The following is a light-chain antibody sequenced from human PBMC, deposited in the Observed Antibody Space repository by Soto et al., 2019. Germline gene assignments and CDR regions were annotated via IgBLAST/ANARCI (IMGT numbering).Light chain of an antibody. J-gene: IGKJ2*01. CDR2: AAS. CDR1: QSISNS. V-gene: IGKV1-39*01. CDR3: QQSYSTPRT. Sequence: DIQMTQSPSSLSASVGDRVTITCRASQSISNSLNWYQRKPGRAPNLLIYAASSFKSGVPSRFSGSGSGTDFTLPISSLQPEDFATYYCQQSYSTPRTFGQGTKLEIK.